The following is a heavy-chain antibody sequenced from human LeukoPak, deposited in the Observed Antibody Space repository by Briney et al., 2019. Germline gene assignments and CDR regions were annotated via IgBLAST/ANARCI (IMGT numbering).Heavy chain of an antibody. CDR2: ISATITYR. D-gene: IGHD3-16*01. V-gene: IGHV3-21*06. J-gene: IGHJ5*02. CDR3: ARDGSPYDEIEGNWFDP. CDR1: GFSFNIYN. Sequence: GGSLRLSCAASGFSFNIYNMNWVRQAPGKGLEWVSSISATITYRYYADSVRGRFTISRDDAKNSLYLQMNSLRPEDTAIYYCARDGSPYDEIEGNWFDPWGQGTLVTVSS.